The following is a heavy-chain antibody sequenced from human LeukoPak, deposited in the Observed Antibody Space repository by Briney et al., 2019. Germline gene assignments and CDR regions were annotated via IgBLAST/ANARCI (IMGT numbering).Heavy chain of an antibody. CDR1: GYSISSGYY. CDR3: ARDLGILTGYFDY. D-gene: IGHD3-9*01. Sequence: PSETLSLTCTVSGYSISSGYYWGWIRQPPGKGLEWIGSIYHSGSTYYNPSLKSRVTISVDTSKNQFSLKLSSVTAADTAVYYCARDLGILTGYFDYWGQGTLVTVSS. J-gene: IGHJ4*02. V-gene: IGHV4-38-2*02. CDR2: IYHSGST.